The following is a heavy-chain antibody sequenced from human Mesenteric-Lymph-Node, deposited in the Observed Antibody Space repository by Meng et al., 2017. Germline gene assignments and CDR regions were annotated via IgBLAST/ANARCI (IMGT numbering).Heavy chain of an antibody. J-gene: IGHJ1*01. CDR1: GGSISTYY. D-gene: IGHD6-19*01. CDR2: NYYSGST. V-gene: IGHV4-59*12. Sequence: QLQLQESGPGPVKPSETLSLTCAVSGGSISTYYWSWIRQPPGKGLEWIGNNYYSGSTNYNPSLASRVTISVDSSKNQFSLKLSSVTAADTAVYYCTRDAVAGLYFQDWGQGTLVTVSS. CDR3: TRDAVAGLYFQD.